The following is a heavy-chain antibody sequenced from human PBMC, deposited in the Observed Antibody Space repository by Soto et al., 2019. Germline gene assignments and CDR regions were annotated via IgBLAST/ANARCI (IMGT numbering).Heavy chain of an antibody. V-gene: IGHV3-30-3*01. CDR1: GFTFSNYA. CDR3: ARDPQGNYCYIDY. D-gene: IGHD3-10*01. CDR2: ISKDGNSK. J-gene: IGHJ4*02. Sequence: AGGSLRLSCAASGFTFSNYAIHWVRQAPGKGLEWVTIISKDGNSKHYADSVKGRFTISRDNSKNTLFLQMNSLRPEDTAVYYCARDPQGNYCYIDYWGQGTPVTVSS.